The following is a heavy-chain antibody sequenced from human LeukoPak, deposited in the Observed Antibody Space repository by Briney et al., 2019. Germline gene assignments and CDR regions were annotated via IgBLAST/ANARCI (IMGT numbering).Heavy chain of an antibody. J-gene: IGHJ4*02. D-gene: IGHD3-16*01. CDR1: KFTFSTYN. V-gene: IGHV3-48*01. Sequence: GGSLRLSCTASKFTFSTYNLNWVRQAPGKGLEWISYISSGSNTIYYADSVKGRFTISRDNSKNTLYLQMNSLRAEDTAVYYCAKDRQPRGTSGFDYWGQGTLVTVSS. CDR2: ISSGSNTI. CDR3: AKDRQPRGTSGFDY.